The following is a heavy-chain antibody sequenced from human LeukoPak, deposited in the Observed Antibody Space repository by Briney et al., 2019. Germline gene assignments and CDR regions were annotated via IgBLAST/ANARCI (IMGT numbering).Heavy chain of an antibody. Sequence: GGSLRLSCAASGFTFSSYTMSWVRQAPGKGKEWVSLISGSGGITYYADSVKGRFTISRDNSKNTLYLQMDSLRAEDAAVYYCAKDSAAVGGPTTDWGQGTLVTVSS. D-gene: IGHD6-13*01. CDR2: ISGSGGIT. J-gene: IGHJ4*02. CDR1: GFTFSSYT. CDR3: AKDSAAVGGPTTD. V-gene: IGHV3-23*01.